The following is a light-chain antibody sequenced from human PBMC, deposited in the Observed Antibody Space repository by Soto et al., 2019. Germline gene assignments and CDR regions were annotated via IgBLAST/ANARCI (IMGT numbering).Light chain of an antibody. Sequence: IQMTQSPLSLSASVGDRVIITCRASRDIGNDLGWYQQKPGKAPKLLIFAASTLHSGVPSRFSGSGSGTVFTLTISSLHPEDFATYFCLQDYDLPRTVGQGTTV. CDR2: AAS. V-gene: IGKV1-6*01. J-gene: IGKJ1*01. CDR1: RDIGND. CDR3: LQDYDLPRT.